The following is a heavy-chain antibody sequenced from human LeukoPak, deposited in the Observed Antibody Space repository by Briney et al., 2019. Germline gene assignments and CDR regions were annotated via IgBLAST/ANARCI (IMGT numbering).Heavy chain of an antibody. CDR2: ISAYNGNT. Sequence: ASVKVSCKASGYTFTSYDINWVRQATGQGLEWMGWISAYNGNTNYAQKLQGRVTMTTDTSTSTAYMELRSLRSDDTAVYYCARNDCSSTSCYYSDDYWGQGTLVTVSS. D-gene: IGHD2-2*01. V-gene: IGHV1-18*01. J-gene: IGHJ4*02. CDR3: ARNDCSSTSCYYSDDY. CDR1: GYTFTSYD.